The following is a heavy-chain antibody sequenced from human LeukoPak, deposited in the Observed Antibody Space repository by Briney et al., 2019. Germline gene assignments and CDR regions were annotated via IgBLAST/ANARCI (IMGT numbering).Heavy chain of an antibody. V-gene: IGHV4-34*01. J-gene: IGHJ4*02. CDR1: GGSFSGYY. CDR2: INHSGST. CDR3: ARYSDSSSSNNNY. D-gene: IGHD6-6*01. Sequence: SETLSLTCAVYGGSFSGYYWSWIRQPPGKGLEWIGEINHSGSTNYNPSLKSRVAISVDTSKNQFSLKLSSVTAADTAVYYCARYSDSSSSNNNYWGQGTLVTVSS.